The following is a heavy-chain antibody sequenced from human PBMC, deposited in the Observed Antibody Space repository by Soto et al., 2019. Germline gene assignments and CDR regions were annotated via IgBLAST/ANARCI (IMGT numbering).Heavy chain of an antibody. CDR3: ARGAVVVPAAIRPWWFDP. Sequence: SVKVSCTDSGYTFTINGISWVRQAPGQGLEWMGWISAYNGNTNYAQKLQGRVTMTTDTSTSTAYMELRSLRSDDTAVYYCARGAVVVPAAIRPWWFDPWGQGTLVTVSS. CDR2: ISAYNGNT. V-gene: IGHV1-18*01. D-gene: IGHD2-2*01. CDR1: GYTFTING. J-gene: IGHJ5*02.